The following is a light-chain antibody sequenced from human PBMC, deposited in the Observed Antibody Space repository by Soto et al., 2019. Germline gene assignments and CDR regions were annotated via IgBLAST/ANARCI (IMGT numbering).Light chain of an antibody. Sequence: QSALTQPASVSGSPGQSVTISCTRTSSDVGDYNYVSWYQQHPGKVTKLMIDDVNNRPSGVSNRFSGSKSGNTASLSISGLQAEDEADYYCCSYTSTSTYVFGTGTKLTVL. V-gene: IGLV2-14*03. CDR2: DVN. J-gene: IGLJ1*01. CDR3: CSYTSTSTYV. CDR1: SSDVGDYNY.